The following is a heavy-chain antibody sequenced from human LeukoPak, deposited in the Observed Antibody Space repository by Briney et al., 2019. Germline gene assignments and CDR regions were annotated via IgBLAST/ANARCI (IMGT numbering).Heavy chain of an antibody. D-gene: IGHD3-10*01. CDR2: IYYSGST. CDR1: GGSISSGDYY. Sequence: PSQTLSLTCTVSGGSISSGDYYWSWIRQPPGKGLEWIGYIYYSGSTYYNPSLNSRATISVDTSKNQFSLKLSSVTAADTAVYYCARGKGYYGSGNWFDPWGQGTLVTVSS. CDR3: ARGKGYYGSGNWFDP. V-gene: IGHV4-30-4*08. J-gene: IGHJ5*02.